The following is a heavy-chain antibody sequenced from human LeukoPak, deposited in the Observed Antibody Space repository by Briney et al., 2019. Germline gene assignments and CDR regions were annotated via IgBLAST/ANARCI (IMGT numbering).Heavy chain of an antibody. V-gene: IGHV6-1*01. CDR3: ARDVGNSGWYTFDY. Sequence: SQTLSVTCAISGDSVSSLNGAWNWIRQSPSRGLEWPGRTYYRSKWYTDYAASMKGRISINADTSKNQFSLQLNPVTPEDTAVYYCARDVGNSGWYTFDYWGQGTLVTVSS. CDR1: GDSVSSLNGA. D-gene: IGHD6-19*01. CDR2: TYYRSKWYT. J-gene: IGHJ4*02.